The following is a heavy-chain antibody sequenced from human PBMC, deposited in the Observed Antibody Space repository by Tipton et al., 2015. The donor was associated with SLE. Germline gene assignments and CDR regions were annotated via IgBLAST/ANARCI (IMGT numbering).Heavy chain of an antibody. V-gene: IGHV4-31*03. D-gene: IGHD3-22*01. Sequence: TLSLTCTVSGGSISSGGYYWSWIRQHPGKGLVWIGYIYYSGSTYYNPSLKSRVTISVDTSKNQFSLKLSSVTAADTAVYYCAREKSKEPRMHYYDSSGGFDYWGQGTLVTVSS. CDR3: AREKSKEPRMHYYDSSGGFDY. CDR2: IYYSGST. J-gene: IGHJ4*02. CDR1: GGSISSGGYY.